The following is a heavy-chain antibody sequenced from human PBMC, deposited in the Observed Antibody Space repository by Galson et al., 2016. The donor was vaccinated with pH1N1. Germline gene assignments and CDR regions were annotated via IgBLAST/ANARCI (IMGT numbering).Heavy chain of an antibody. CDR1: GYTFANQG. CDR2: ISGYNGDT. V-gene: IGHV1-18*01. J-gene: IGHJ6*03. CDR3: ARGLKEVRRGARAYYYMDV. D-gene: IGHD3-10*01. Sequence: SVKVSCKASGYTFANQGVSWVRQAPGQGLEWMGWISGYNGDTNYAQKFQGRVTMTTDASTSTAYMEVRSLRSDDTAVYYCARGLKEVRRGARAYYYMDVWGKGTTVTVAS.